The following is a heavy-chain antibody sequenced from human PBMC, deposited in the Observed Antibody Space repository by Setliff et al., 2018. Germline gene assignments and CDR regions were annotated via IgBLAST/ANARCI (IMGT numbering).Heavy chain of an antibody. CDR2: IYYSGST. D-gene: IGHD5-12*01. Sequence: SETLSLTCTVSGGPISSSSYYWGWIRQPPGKGLEWTGSIYYSGSTYYNPSLKSRVTISVDTSKNQFSLKLSSVTAADTAVYYCARQDSGWFDYWGQGTLVTVSS. J-gene: IGHJ4*02. V-gene: IGHV4-39*01. CDR1: GGPISSSSYY. CDR3: ARQDSGWFDY.